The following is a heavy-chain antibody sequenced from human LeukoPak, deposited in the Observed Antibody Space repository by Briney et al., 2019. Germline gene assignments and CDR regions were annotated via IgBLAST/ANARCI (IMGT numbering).Heavy chain of an antibody. CDR1: GGSISSYY. Sequence: SETLPLTCTVSGGSISSYYWSWIRQPPGKGLEWIGSIYHSGSTYYNPSLKSQVTISVDTSKNQFSLKLTSVTAADTAVYYCARGYSSSWYLNWFDPWGQGTLVTVSS. CDR3: ARGYSSSWYLNWFDP. V-gene: IGHV4-38-2*02. D-gene: IGHD6-13*01. CDR2: IYHSGST. J-gene: IGHJ5*02.